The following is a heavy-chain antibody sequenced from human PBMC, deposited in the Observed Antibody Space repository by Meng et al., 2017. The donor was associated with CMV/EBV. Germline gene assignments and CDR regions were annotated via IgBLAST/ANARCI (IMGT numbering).Heavy chain of an antibody. Sequence: GESLKISCAASGFAVSGNYMSWVRQAPGKGLQWVSVIYSGDSTYYADSVKGRFTISRDNSKSTLYLQMNSLRAEDTAVYYCARAYDYGDYDSCYFDYWGQGTLVTVSS. V-gene: IGHV3-53*01. CDR2: IYSGDST. D-gene: IGHD4-17*01. CDR3: ARAYDYGDYDSCYFDY. J-gene: IGHJ4*02. CDR1: GFAVSGNY.